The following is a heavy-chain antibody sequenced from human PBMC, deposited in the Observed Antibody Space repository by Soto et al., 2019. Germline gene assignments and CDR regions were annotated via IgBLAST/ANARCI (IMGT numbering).Heavy chain of an antibody. Sequence: GGSLRLSCAASGFTFNTYWMSWIRQAPGTGLEWVATVRQDDIEKHYVDSVKGRFTISRDNAANSLSLQMDSLGAEDSAIYYCARGCGRLLRSPVDDAFDIWGQGTMVTVSS. V-gene: IGHV3-7*01. D-gene: IGHD2-21*01. CDR2: VRQDDIEK. CDR3: ARGCGRLLRSPVDDAFDI. J-gene: IGHJ3*02. CDR1: GFTFNTYW.